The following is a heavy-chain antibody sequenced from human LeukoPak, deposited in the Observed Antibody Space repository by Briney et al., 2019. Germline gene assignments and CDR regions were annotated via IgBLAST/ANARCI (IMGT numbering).Heavy chain of an antibody. J-gene: IGHJ4*02. V-gene: IGHV3-30*18. CDR2: ISYDGSNK. CDR3: ANGQLSAGGTFDY. CDR1: GFTFSSYS. Sequence: GGSLRLSCAASGFTFSSYSMNWVRQAPGKGLEWVAVISYDGSNKYYADSVKGRFTISRDNSKNTLYLQMNSLRAEDTAVYYCANGQLSAGGTFDYWGQGTLVTVSS. D-gene: IGHD5-18*01.